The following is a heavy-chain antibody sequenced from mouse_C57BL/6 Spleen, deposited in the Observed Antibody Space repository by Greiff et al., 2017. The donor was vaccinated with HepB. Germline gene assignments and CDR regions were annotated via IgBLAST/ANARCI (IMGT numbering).Heavy chain of an antibody. J-gene: IGHJ4*01. CDR1: GFTFSDYG. V-gene: IGHV5-17*01. CDR3: ARPYYDGYYVDYAMDY. Sequence: EVQRVESGGGLVKPGGSLKLSCAASGFTFSDYGMHWVRQAPEKGLEWVAYISSGSSTIYYADTVKGRFTISRDNAKNTLFLQMTSLRSEDTAMYYCARPYYDGYYVDYAMDYWGQGPSVTVSS. D-gene: IGHD2-3*01. CDR2: ISSGSSTI.